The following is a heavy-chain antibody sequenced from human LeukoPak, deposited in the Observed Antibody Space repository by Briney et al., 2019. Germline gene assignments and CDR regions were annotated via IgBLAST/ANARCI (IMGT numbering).Heavy chain of an antibody. CDR3: AKGLRYFDY. Sequence: GGSLRLSCAASGFTFNNYWMTWVRQAPGKGLEWVASIRDDGSAKYYVDSVKGRFTISRDDAKNSLSLQMNSLRAEDTAVYYCAKGLRYFDYWGQGTLVTVSS. V-gene: IGHV3-7*03. CDR2: IRDDGSAK. J-gene: IGHJ4*02. D-gene: IGHD2-21*01. CDR1: GFTFNNYW.